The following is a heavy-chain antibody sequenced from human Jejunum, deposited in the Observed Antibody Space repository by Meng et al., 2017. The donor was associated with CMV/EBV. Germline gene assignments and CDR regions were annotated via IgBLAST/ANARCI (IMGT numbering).Heavy chain of an antibody. CDR3: AKGHSGYDLDALDV. CDR1: GFTFSSDG. J-gene: IGHJ3*01. D-gene: IGHD5-12*01. Sequence: GFTFSSDGIHWVRQAPGKGLEWVAFIRYDGTNKYYTDSVKGRFTISRDNSKNTVNLQMRSLRAEDTAVYYCAKGHSGYDLDALDVWGQGTMVTVSS. V-gene: IGHV3-30*02. CDR2: IRYDGTNK.